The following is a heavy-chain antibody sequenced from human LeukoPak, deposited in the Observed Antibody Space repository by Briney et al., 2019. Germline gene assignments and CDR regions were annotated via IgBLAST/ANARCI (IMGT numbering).Heavy chain of an antibody. Sequence: ASVNVSCKASGYTFTGYYMHWVRQAPGQGLEWMGRINPNSGGTNYAQKFQGRVTMTRDTSISTAYMELSRLRSDDTAVYYCARVADYGDYDWVYWGQGTLVTVSS. CDR2: INPNSGGT. V-gene: IGHV1-2*06. D-gene: IGHD4-17*01. CDR1: GYTFTGYY. J-gene: IGHJ4*02. CDR3: ARVADYGDYDWVY.